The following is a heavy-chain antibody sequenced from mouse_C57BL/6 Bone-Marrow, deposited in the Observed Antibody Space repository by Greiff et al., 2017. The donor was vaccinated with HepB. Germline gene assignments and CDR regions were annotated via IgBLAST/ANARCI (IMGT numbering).Heavy chain of an antibody. CDR2: INPGSGGT. Sequence: VQLQQSGAELVRPGTSVKVSCKASGYAFTNYLIEWVKQRPGQGLEWIGVINPGSGGTNYNEKFKGKATLTADKSSSTAYMQLSSLTSEDAAVYFCARDGYSPWFAYWGQGTLVTVAA. J-gene: IGHJ3*01. D-gene: IGHD2-3*01. CDR3: ARDGYSPWFAY. V-gene: IGHV1-54*01. CDR1: GYAFTNYL.